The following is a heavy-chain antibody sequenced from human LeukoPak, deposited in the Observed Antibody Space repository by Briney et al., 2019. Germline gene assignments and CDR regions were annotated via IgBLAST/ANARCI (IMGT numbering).Heavy chain of an antibody. CDR3: ARSSSSWYNWFDP. CDR1: GGSISTYY. Sequence: SETLSLTCTVSGGSISTYYWSWIRQPPGKGLEWIGYLYYNGRTNYNPSLKSRVTLSLDTSKNQFSLKLSSVTAADTAVYYCARSSSSWYNWFDPWGQGTLVTVSS. CDR2: LYYNGRT. D-gene: IGHD6-13*01. V-gene: IGHV4-59*01. J-gene: IGHJ5*02.